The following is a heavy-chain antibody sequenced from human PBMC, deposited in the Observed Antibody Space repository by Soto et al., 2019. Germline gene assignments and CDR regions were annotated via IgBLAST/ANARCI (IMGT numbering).Heavy chain of an antibody. CDR1: GYTFTSYG. V-gene: IGHV1-18*01. CDR2: ISAYNGNT. D-gene: IGHD3-9*01. Sequence: ASVKVSCKASGYTFTSYGISWVRQAPGQGLEWMGWISAYNGNTKYTQKVQGRVTMTTDTSTSTAYMELRSLRSDDAAVYYCARLNYDIVRAFDIWGKGTMVTVSS. J-gene: IGHJ3*02. CDR3: ARLNYDIVRAFDI.